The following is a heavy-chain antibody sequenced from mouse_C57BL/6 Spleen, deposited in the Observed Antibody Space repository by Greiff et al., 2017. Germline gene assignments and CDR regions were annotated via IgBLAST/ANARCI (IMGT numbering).Heavy chain of an antibody. J-gene: IGHJ2*01. D-gene: IGHD4-1*01. V-gene: IGHV1-55*01. CDR2: IYPGSGST. CDR3: ARGGVTGPLDY. CDR1: GYTFTSYW. Sequence: QVQLQQPGAELVKPGASVKMSCKASGYTFTSYWITWVKQRPGQGLEWIGDIYPGSGSTNYNEKFKSKATMTVDTSSSTAYMQLSSLTSEDAAVYYCARGGVTGPLDYWGQGTTLTVAS.